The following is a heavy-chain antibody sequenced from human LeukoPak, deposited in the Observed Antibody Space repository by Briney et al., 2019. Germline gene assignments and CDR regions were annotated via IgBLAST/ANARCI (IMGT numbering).Heavy chain of an antibody. V-gene: IGHV4-39*01. CDR1: GGSISSSSYY. D-gene: IGHD6-13*01. Sequence: SETLSLTCTVSGGSISSSSYYWGWIRQPPGKGLEWIGSIYYSGSTYYNPSLKSRVTISVDTSKNQFSLKLSSVTAADTAVYYCARPVAAAGTSDYWGQGTLVTVSS. CDR2: IYYSGST. J-gene: IGHJ4*02. CDR3: ARPVAAAGTSDY.